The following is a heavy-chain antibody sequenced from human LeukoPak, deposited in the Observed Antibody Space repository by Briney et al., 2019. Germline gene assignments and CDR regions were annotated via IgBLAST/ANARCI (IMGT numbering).Heavy chain of an antibody. CDR1: GYSFTSYW. V-gene: IGHV5-51*01. Sequence: GESLKISCKGSGYSFTSYWIGWVRQMPGKGLEWMGIIYPGDSDTTDSPSFQGQVTISADKSINTAYLQWSSLRASDTAIYYCARLRGSGSYYRGDYYYYMDVWGKGTTVTVSS. D-gene: IGHD3-10*01. CDR2: IYPGDSDT. J-gene: IGHJ6*03. CDR3: ARLRGSGSYYRGDYYYYMDV.